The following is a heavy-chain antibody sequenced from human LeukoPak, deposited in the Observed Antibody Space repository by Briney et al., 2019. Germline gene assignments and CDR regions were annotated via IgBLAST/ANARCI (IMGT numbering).Heavy chain of an antibody. CDR1: GFTFDDFA. V-gene: IGHV3-9*01. CDR2: ISWNSGSI. CDR3: ARAVSGNSYSNYFDY. Sequence: PGRSLRLSCAASGFTFDDFAMHWVRQAPGKGLEWVSSISWNSGSINYADSVKGRFTISRDSAKNSLYLQMNSLRAEDTAVYYCARAVSGNSYSNYFDYWGQGTLVTVSS. J-gene: IGHJ4*02. D-gene: IGHD4-23*01.